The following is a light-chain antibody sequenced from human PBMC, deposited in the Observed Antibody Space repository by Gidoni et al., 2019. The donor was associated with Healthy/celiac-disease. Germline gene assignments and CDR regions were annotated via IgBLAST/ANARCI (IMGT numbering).Light chain of an antibody. J-gene: IGKJ4*01. CDR1: QSISRY. Sequence: DSQRTQSPSSLSASVGGRVTITCRASQSISRYLNWYQQKPGKAPKLLIYAASSLQSGGPSRFSGSGSGTDFTLTISSLQPEDFATYYCPQSYSTPPFGGXTKVEIK. CDR2: AAS. V-gene: IGKV1-39*01. CDR3: PQSYSTPP.